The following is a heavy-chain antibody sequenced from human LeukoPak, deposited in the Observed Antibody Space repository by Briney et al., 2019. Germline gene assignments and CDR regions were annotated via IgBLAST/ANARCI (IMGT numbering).Heavy chain of an antibody. CDR3: ARGAYGGYGEGLGFDY. CDR1: GFTFSSYW. J-gene: IGHJ4*02. V-gene: IGHV3-74*03. CDR2: INSDESIK. D-gene: IGHD5-12*01. Sequence: GGSLRLSCAASGFTFSSYWMYWVRQVPGKGLVWVSRINSDESIKTNAGPVKGRFTISRDNAKNTLYLQMSSLRAEDTAVYYCARGAYGGYGEGLGFDYWGQGTLVTVSS.